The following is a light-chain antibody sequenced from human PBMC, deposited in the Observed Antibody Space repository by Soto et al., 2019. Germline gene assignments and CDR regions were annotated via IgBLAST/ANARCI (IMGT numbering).Light chain of an antibody. CDR2: GAT. CDR1: QSVSND. CDR3: QQYSIWGS. V-gene: IGKV3-15*01. J-gene: IGKJ4*02. Sequence: EIVMTQSPATLSLSPGDRATLSCRASQSVSNDVAWYQQKHGQPPRLLIYGATTRATGVPARFSGGGSGTDFTLTISSLQSEDFAVYYCQQYSIWGSFGGGARVEI.